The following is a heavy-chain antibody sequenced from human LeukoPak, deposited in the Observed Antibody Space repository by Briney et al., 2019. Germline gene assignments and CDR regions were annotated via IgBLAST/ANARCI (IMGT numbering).Heavy chain of an antibody. V-gene: IGHV3-48*04. CDR1: GFTFSSYG. CDR3: ARDKIAVAGTVDY. J-gene: IGHJ4*02. CDR2: ISSSSSTI. D-gene: IGHD6-19*01. Sequence: PGGSLRLSCAASGFTFSSYGMHWVRQAPGKGLEWVSYISSSSSTIYYADSVKGRFTIPRDNAKNSLYLQMNSLRAEDTAVYYCARDKIAVAGTVDYWGQGTLVTVSS.